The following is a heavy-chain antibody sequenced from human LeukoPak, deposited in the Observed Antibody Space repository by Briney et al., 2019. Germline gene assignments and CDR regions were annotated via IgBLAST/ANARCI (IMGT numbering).Heavy chain of an antibody. V-gene: IGHV3-23*01. Sequence: GRSLRLSCAASGFTVSSNYMSWVRQAPGKGLEWVSAISGSGGSTYYADSVKGRFTISRDNSKNTLYLQMNSLRAEDTAVYYCARTYDILTGYPNWFDPWGQGTLVTVSS. D-gene: IGHD3-9*01. CDR1: GFTVSSNY. CDR3: ARTYDILTGYPNWFDP. J-gene: IGHJ5*02. CDR2: ISGSGGST.